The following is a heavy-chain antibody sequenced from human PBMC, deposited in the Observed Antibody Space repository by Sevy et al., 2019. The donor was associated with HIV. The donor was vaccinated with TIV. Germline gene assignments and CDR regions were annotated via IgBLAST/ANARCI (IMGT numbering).Heavy chain of an antibody. CDR1: GFTFSNAW. D-gene: IGHD6-6*01. Sequence: GGSLRLSCAASGFTFSNAWMSWVRQAPGKGLEWVGRIKSKTDGGTTDYAAPVKGRLTVSRDDSKTRLYLQMNSLKTEDTTAYYCTTDIAAPRTFDYWGQGTLVTVSS. J-gene: IGHJ4*02. V-gene: IGHV3-15*01. CDR3: TTDIAAPRTFDY. CDR2: IKSKTDGGTT.